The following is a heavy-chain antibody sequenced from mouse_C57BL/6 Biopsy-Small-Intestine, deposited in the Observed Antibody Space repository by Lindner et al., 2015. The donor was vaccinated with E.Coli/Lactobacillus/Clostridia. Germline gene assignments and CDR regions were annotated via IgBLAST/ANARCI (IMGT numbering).Heavy chain of an antibody. V-gene: IGHV10-1*01. J-gene: IGHJ4*01. CDR3: VRRELGYYAMDY. CDR2: IRSKSNNYAT. Sequence: VQLQESGGGLVQPKGSLKLSCAASGFSFNTYAMNWVRQAPGKGLEWVARIRSKSNNYATYYADSVKDRFTISRDDSESMLYLQMNNLKTEDTAMYYCVRRELGYYAMDYWGQGTSVTVSS. CDR1: GFSFNTYA. D-gene: IGHD4-1*01.